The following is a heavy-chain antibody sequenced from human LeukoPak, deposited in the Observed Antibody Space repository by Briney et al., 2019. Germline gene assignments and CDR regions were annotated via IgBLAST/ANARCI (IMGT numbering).Heavy chain of an antibody. J-gene: IGHJ4*02. CDR3: AKRSVVIRVILVGFHKAAYYFES. D-gene: IGHD3/OR15-3a*01. CDR1: GITLSNYG. Sequence: GGSLRLSCAVSGITLSNYGMSWVRQAPGKGLEWVAGISDSGGSTNYADSVKGRFTISRDNPKNTLYLQMNSLRAEDTAVYFCAKRSVVIRVILVGFHKAAYYFESWGQGALVTVSS. CDR2: ISDSGGST. V-gene: IGHV3-23*01.